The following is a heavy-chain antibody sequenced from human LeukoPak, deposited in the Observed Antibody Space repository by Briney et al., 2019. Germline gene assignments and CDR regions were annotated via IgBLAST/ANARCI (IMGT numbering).Heavy chain of an antibody. CDR1: GYTFTSYD. CDR2: MNPNSGNT. J-gene: IGHJ6*02. D-gene: IGHD4-11*01. V-gene: IGHV1-8*01. Sequence: ASVKVSCKASGYTFTSYDINWVRQATGQGLEWMGWMNPNSGNTGYAQKFQGRATMTRNTSISTAYMELSSLRSEDTAVYYCARGTIYSNYYYYGMDVWGQGTTVTVSS. CDR3: ARGTIYSNYYYYGMDV.